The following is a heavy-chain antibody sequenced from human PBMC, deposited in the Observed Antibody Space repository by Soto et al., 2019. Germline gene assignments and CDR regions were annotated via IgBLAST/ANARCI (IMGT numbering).Heavy chain of an antibody. D-gene: IGHD4-17*01. CDR1: GYSFISYW. J-gene: IGHJ3*02. Sequence: GESLKISCKGSGYSFISYWISWVRQMPGKGLEWMGRIDPSDSYTNYSPSFQGHVTISADKSISTAYLQWSSLKASDTAMYYCARPINGDPDAFDIWGQGTMVTV. CDR3: ARPINGDPDAFDI. CDR2: IDPSDSYT. V-gene: IGHV5-10-1*01.